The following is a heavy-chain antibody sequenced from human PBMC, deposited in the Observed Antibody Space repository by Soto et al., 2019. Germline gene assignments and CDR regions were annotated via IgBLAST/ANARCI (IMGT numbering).Heavy chain of an antibody. J-gene: IGHJ4*02. Sequence: VQLVQSGAELKKSGASVKVSCQTSGYSFTTYGTAWVRQAPGQGLEWIGWISAYSGHTNYAQDFQGRVTMTTDTSTSTAYMELRSLRSDDTAVYYCARGRGSSSWYEISHYFDSWGQGPPVTVSS. CDR1: GYSFTTYG. CDR2: ISAYSGHT. D-gene: IGHD6-13*01. V-gene: IGHV1-18*01. CDR3: ARGRGSSSWYEISHYFDS.